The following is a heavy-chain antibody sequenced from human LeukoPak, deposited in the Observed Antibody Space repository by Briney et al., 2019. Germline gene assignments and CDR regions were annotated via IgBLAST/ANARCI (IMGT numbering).Heavy chain of an antibody. CDR3: ATVRSLDLRFGELREYGFDI. V-gene: IGHV1-58*01. CDR1: AFTFTTSV. D-gene: IGHD3-10*01. J-gene: IGHJ3*02. Sequence: SVKVSCKASAFTFTTSVVQWVRQARGQRLEWIGWIVVGSGKTEYAQKVQQRVTITRDLLTSTAYMELRNLRSDDTALYYCATVRSLDLRFGELREYGFDIWGQGTLVTVS. CDR2: IVVGSGKT.